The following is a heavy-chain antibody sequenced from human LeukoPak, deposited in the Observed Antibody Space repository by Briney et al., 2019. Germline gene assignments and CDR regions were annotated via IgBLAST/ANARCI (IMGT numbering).Heavy chain of an antibody. CDR1: GFSFSSYE. CDR3: AREDCSSTSCWFDP. J-gene: IGHJ5*02. D-gene: IGHD2-2*01. Sequence: GGSLRLSCAASGFSFSSYEMNWVRQAPGKRLEWVSYISSGAGTRKYADSVKGRFTISRDNAKNSLYLQINSLRVEDTAVYYCAREDCSSTSCWFDPWGQGTLVTVSS. CDR2: ISSGAGTR. V-gene: IGHV3-48*03.